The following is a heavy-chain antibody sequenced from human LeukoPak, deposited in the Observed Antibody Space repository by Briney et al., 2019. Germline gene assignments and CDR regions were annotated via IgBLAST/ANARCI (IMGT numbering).Heavy chain of an antibody. D-gene: IGHD1-26*01. CDR1: GFTVSSNY. CDR3: AKDLRGVGATRGMDV. J-gene: IGHJ6*02. Sequence: GGSLRLSCAVSGFTVSSNYMTWVRQAPGKGLEWVAVISYDGSNKYYADSVKGRFTISRDNSKNTLYLQMNSLRAEDTAVYYCAKDLRGVGATRGMDVWGQGTTVTVSS. V-gene: IGHV3-30*18. CDR2: ISYDGSNK.